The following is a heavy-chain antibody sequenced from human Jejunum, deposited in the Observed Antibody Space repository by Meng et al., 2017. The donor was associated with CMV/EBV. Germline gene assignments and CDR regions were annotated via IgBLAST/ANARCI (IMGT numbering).Heavy chain of an antibody. Sequence: GCTFRSYAMSWVRQAPVKGREWVSAIRGSGGSKYYADAVKGRFTSSRDNAKNTLYLQMNSLRAEDTAVYYCAKDTTPDARVNCDRWSQGTPVTGSS. CDR2: IRGSGGSK. CDR1: GCTFRSYA. V-gene: IGHV3-23*01. J-gene: IGHJ5*02. D-gene: IGHD1-1*01. CDR3: AKDTTPDARVNCDR.